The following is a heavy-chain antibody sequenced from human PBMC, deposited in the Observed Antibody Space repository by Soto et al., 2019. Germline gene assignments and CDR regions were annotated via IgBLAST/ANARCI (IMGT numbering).Heavy chain of an antibody. CDR1: GYTFTGYY. D-gene: IGHD2-2*01. CDR2: INPNSGGT. CDR3: VRGLGYCSSTSCRNWFDP. Sequence: QVQLVQSGAEVKKPGASVKVSCKASGYTFTGYYMHWVRQAPGQGLEWMGWINPNSGGTNYAQKFQGWVTMTRDTSISTAYMELSRLRSDDTAVYYCVRGLGYCSSTSCRNWFDPWGQGTLVTVSS. V-gene: IGHV1-2*04. J-gene: IGHJ5*02.